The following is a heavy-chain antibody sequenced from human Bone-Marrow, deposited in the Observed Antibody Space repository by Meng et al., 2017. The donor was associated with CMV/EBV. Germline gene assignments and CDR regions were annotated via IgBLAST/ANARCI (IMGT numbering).Heavy chain of an antibody. CDR1: GGSFSGYY. D-gene: IGHD6-13*01. CDR3: ARDPGRIAAAGTIY. Sequence: SETLSLTCAVYGGSFSGYYWSWTRQPPGKGLEWIGEINHSGSTNYNPSLKSRATISVDTSKNQFTLKLSSVTAADTAVYYCARDPGRIAAAGTIYWGQGTLVTVSS. CDR2: INHSGST. J-gene: IGHJ4*02. V-gene: IGHV4-34*01.